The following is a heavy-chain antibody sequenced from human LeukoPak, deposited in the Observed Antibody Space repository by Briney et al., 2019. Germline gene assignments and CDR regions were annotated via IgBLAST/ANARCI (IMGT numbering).Heavy chain of an antibody. J-gene: IGHJ4*02. Sequence: ASVKVSCKASGYTFTGYFMHWVRQAPGQGPEWMGWIKPDSGSSHYAQKFQGRVTMTRDTSGNSAYMDLTRLKSDDTAVYYCARARVPIAVAGLYYFDYWGQGALVTVSS. D-gene: IGHD6-19*01. CDR2: IKPDSGSS. V-gene: IGHV1-2*02. CDR1: GYTFTGYF. CDR3: ARARVPIAVAGLYYFDY.